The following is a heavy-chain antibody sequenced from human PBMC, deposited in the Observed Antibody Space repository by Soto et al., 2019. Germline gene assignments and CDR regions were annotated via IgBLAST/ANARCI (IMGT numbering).Heavy chain of an antibody. CDR3: ASGHYRSSFDYGMDV. CDR1: GYTFTGYY. V-gene: IGHV1-2*02. CDR2: INPNSGGT. Sequence: ASVKVSCKASGYTFTGYYMHWVRQAPGQGLEWMGWINPNSGGTNYAQKFQGRVTMTRDTSISTAYMELSRLRSDDTAVYYCASGHYRSSFDYGMDVWGQGTTVTVSS. J-gene: IGHJ6*02. D-gene: IGHD6-6*01.